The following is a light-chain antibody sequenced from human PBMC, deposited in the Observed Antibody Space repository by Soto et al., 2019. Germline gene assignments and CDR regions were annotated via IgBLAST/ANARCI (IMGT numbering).Light chain of an antibody. CDR2: GAS. CDR3: QQYNNWWT. V-gene: IGKV3-15*01. CDR1: QSVSNN. Sequence: EIVMTQSPATLSVSPGERATLSCRASQSVSNNLAWYQKKPGQAPRLLIYGASTRYTGIPARFSGSGSGTEFTLTISSLQAEDFAFYYCQQYNNWWTFGQGNRVDIK. J-gene: IGKJ1*01.